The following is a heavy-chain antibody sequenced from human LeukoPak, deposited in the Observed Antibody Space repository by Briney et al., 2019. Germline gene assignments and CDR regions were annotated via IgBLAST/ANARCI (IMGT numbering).Heavy chain of an antibody. CDR2: ISASGHAT. Sequence: AGGSLRLSCAASGFTFSSYAMSWVRQAPGKGLEAPGKGLEWVSTISASGHATYYPDSVKGRFTISRDNSKNTLYLQMNSLRAEDTAVYYCVKDGQYCDYPTCTPFNWFDPWGQGTLVPVSS. CDR1: GFTFSSYA. CDR3: VKDGQYCDYPTCTPFNWFDP. J-gene: IGHJ5*02. V-gene: IGHV3-23*01. D-gene: IGHD3-16*01.